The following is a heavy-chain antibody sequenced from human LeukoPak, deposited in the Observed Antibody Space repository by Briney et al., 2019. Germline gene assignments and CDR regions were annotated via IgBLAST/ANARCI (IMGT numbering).Heavy chain of an antibody. CDR3: ARDPWPAAAGTRRFDY. Sequence: SETLSLTCAVYGGSFSGYYWSWIRQPPGKGLEWIGEINHSGSTNYNPSLKSRVTISVDTSKNQFSLKLSSVTAADTAVYYCARDPWPAAAGTRRFDYWGQGTLVTVSS. CDR2: INHSGST. V-gene: IGHV4-34*01. CDR1: GGSFSGYY. D-gene: IGHD6-13*01. J-gene: IGHJ4*02.